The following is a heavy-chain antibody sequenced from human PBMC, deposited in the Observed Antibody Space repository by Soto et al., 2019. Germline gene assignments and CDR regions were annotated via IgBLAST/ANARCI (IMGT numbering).Heavy chain of an antibody. CDR2: IKQDGSEK. Sequence: GGSLRLSCAASGFTFSSYWMSWVRQAPGKGLEWVANIKQDGSEKYYVDSVKGRFTISRDNAMNSLYLQMNSLRAEDTAVYYCARVDSSSWYNWFDPWGQGTLVTVSS. V-gene: IGHV3-7*03. CDR1: GFTFSSYW. J-gene: IGHJ5*02. D-gene: IGHD6-13*01. CDR3: ARVDSSSWYNWFDP.